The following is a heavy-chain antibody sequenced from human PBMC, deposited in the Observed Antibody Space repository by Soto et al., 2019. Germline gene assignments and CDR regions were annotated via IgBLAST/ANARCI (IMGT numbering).Heavy chain of an antibody. V-gene: IGHV4-39*01. J-gene: IGHJ4*02. CDR2: IYYSGST. D-gene: IGHD3-16*02. CDR1: GGSISSSSYY. Sequence: QLLESGPGLVKPSETLSLTCTVSGGSISSSSYYWGWIRQPPGKGLEWIGSIYYSGSTYYNPSLKSRVTISVDTSKNQFSLKLSSVTAADTAVYYCARLPYDYVWGSYRLGYFDYWGQGTLVTVSS. CDR3: ARLPYDYVWGSYRLGYFDY.